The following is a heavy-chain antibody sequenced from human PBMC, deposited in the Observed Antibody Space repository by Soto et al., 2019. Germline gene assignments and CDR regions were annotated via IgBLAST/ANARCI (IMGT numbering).Heavy chain of an antibody. CDR1: GDSITSSGYY. CDR3: ARASTIFGGENWFDP. Sequence: SETLSLTCAVSGDSITSSGYYWSWIRQHPGKGLEWIGYIYYSGSTYYNPSLKSRVTISGGTSKNHFSLKLSSVTAADTAVYYCARASTIFGGENWFDPWGQGTLVTVSS. J-gene: IGHJ5*02. CDR2: IYYSGST. V-gene: IGHV4-31*11. D-gene: IGHD3-3*01.